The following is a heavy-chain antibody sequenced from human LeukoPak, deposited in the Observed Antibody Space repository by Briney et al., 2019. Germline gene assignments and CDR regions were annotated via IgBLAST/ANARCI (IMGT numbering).Heavy chain of an antibody. CDR3: ARGWSLPPRGPSSSWPGTHWYFDL. J-gene: IGHJ2*01. Sequence: PSETLSLTYAVYGGSFSGYYWSWIRQPPGKGLEWIGEINHSGSTNYNPSLKSRVTISVDTSKNQFSLKLSSVTAADTAVYYCARGWSLPPRGPSSSWPGTHWYFDLWGRGTLVTVSS. V-gene: IGHV4-34*01. CDR2: INHSGST. CDR1: GGSFSGYY. D-gene: IGHD6-13*01.